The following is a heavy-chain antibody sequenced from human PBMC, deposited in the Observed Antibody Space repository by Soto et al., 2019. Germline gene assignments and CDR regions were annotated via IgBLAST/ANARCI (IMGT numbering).Heavy chain of an antibody. Sequence: SETLSLTCAVYGGSFSGYYWSWIRQPPGKGLEWIGEINHSGSTNYNPSLKSRVTISVDTSKNQFSLKLSSVTAADTAVYYCARSGSEMATIIYYFDSWGQGSLVTVSS. CDR3: ARSGSEMATIIYYFDS. J-gene: IGHJ4*02. CDR2: INHSGST. V-gene: IGHV4-34*01. D-gene: IGHD5-12*01. CDR1: GGSFSGYY.